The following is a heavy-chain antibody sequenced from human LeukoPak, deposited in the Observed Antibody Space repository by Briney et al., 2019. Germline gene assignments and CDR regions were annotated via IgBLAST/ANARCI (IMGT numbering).Heavy chain of an antibody. V-gene: IGHV3-30*02. CDR2: IRYDGSKE. CDR1: GFTFSSYG. Sequence: GGSLRLSCAASGFTFSSYGMHWVRQAPGKGLEWVAFIRYDGSKEYYADSVKGRFAISRDNSKNTLYLQMNSLKTEDTAVYYCAKDSRYYYVDYWGQGTLVTVSS. CDR3: AKDSRYYYVDY. D-gene: IGHD1-14*01. J-gene: IGHJ4*02.